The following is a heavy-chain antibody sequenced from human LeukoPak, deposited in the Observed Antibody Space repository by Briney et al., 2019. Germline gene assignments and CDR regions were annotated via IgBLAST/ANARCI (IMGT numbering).Heavy chain of an antibody. CDR3: ARQVRSYYYDSSGYAFDY. J-gene: IGHJ4*02. Sequence: SETLSLTCTVSGGSISSYYWSWIRQPPGKGLEWIGYIYYSGSTNYNPSLKSRVTISVDTSENQFSLKLSSVTAADTAVYYCARQVRSYYYDSSGYAFDYWGQGTLVTVSS. V-gene: IGHV4-59*08. CDR1: GGSISSYY. CDR2: IYYSGST. D-gene: IGHD3-22*01.